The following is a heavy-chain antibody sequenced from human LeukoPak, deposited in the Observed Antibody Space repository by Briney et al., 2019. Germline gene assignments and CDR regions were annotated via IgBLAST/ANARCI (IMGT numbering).Heavy chain of an antibody. CDR3: ATFSGSYYYFDY. CDR2: IYPGDSDT. J-gene: IGHJ4*02. CDR1: GYSFTSYW. V-gene: IGHV5-51*01. D-gene: IGHD1-26*01. Sequence: GESLKISCKGSGYSFTSYWIGWVRQMPAESLEWMGIIYPGDSDTRYSPSFQVQVTMSDDKAISTAYLQWSSLKASDTAIYYCATFSGSYYYFDYWGQGTLVTVSS.